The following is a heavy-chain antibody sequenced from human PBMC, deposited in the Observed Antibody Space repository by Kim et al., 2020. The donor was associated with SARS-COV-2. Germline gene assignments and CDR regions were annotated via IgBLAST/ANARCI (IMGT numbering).Heavy chain of an antibody. Sequence: YNPSLKSRVTISVDTSKNQFSLKLSSGTAADTAVYYCASGSGSYPYYFYYRGQGTLGTVSS. CDR3: ASGSGSYPYYFYY. D-gene: IGHD1-26*01. J-gene: IGHJ4*02. V-gene: IGHV4-59*09.